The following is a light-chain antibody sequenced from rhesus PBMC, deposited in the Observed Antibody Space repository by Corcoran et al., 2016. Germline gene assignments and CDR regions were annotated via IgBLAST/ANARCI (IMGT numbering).Light chain of an antibody. CDR1: SSDIGSYNY. J-gene: IGLJ1*01. CDR3: CSFTTSTTFI. CDR2: GVS. V-gene: IGLV2S7*01. Sequence: QSAPTQPPSVSGSPGQSVTISCTGTSSDIGSYNYVSWYQQNPGKAPQLMINGVSNRPSGVSDRFSGSKSGNTASLTISGLQAEDEADYYCCSFTTSTTFIFGTGTRLTVL.